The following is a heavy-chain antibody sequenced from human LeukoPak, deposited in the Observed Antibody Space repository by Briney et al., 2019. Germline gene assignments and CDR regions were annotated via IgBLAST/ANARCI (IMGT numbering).Heavy chain of an antibody. V-gene: IGHV4-59*01. CDR2: IYYSGGT. CDR3: ARSGHSYGTYYFDY. Sequence: SETLSLTCTVSSDSLSSYYWNWIRQVPGRGLEWIGYIYYSGGTYYNPSLKGQVTISVDSAKNQFSLKLSSVTAADTAVYYCARSGHSYGTYYFDYWGPRSLVIVSS. J-gene: IGHJ4*02. CDR1: SDSLSSYY. D-gene: IGHD5-18*01.